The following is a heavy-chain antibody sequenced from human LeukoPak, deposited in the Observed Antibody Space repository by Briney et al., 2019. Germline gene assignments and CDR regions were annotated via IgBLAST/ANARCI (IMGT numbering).Heavy chain of an antibody. CDR1: GFTFSSYS. J-gene: IGHJ6*03. V-gene: IGHV3-21*01. D-gene: IGHD2-8*01. Sequence: GGSLRLSCAASGFTFSSYSMSWVRQAPGKGLEWVSSISSSSSYIYYADSAKGRFSISRDNAKNSLYLQMDRLRAEETAVYYCARTNDYYDYYYIDVWGKGTTVTISS. CDR2: ISSSSSYI. CDR3: ARTNDYYDYYYIDV.